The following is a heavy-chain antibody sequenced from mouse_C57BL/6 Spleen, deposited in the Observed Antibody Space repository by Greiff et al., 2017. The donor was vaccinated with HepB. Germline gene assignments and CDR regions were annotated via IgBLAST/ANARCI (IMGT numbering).Heavy chain of an antibody. CDR3: ASVSDSSGYVGWFAY. CDR2: IWGVGST. Sequence: VQVVESGPGLVAPSQSLSITCTVSGFSLTSYGVDWVRQSPGKGLEWLGVIWGVGSTNYNSALKSRLSISKDNSKSQVFLKMNSLQTDDTAMYYCASVSDSSGYVGWFAYWGQGTLVTVSA. D-gene: IGHD3-2*02. J-gene: IGHJ3*01. CDR1: GFSLTSYG. V-gene: IGHV2-6*01.